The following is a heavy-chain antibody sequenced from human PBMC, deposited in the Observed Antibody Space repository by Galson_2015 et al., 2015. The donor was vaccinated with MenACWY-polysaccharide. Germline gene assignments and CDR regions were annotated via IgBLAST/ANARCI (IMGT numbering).Heavy chain of an antibody. Sequence: SLSLSCAASGFSLGAWSMSWLLPAPGKGLEWLSYISKSGDSIYYGDSVKGRFAISRDNAKNSLYLQLNSLEVEDTAIYYCARGHYGLDVWGQGTTVTVSS. CDR2: ISKSGDSI. CDR1: GFSLGAWS. CDR3: ARGHYGLDV. J-gene: IGHJ6*02. V-gene: IGHV3-11*01.